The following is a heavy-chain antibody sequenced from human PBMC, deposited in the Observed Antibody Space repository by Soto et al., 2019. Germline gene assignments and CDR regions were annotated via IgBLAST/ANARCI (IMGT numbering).Heavy chain of an antibody. J-gene: IGHJ4*02. D-gene: IGHD3-22*01. CDR1: GYSLTSYL. CDR3: ARLLYYYDSSGYNTFDY. CDR2: IYPGDSDT. V-gene: IGHV5-51*01. Sequence: PGESLKISCKRSGYSLTSYLNGWVRPMPGKGLEGMGIIYPGDSDTRYSPSFQGQVTISADKSISTAYLQWSSLKASDTAMYYCARLLYYYDSSGYNTFDYWRQGTLVTVSS.